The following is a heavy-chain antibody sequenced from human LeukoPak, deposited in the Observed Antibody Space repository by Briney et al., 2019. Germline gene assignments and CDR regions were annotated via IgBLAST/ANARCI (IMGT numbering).Heavy chain of an antibody. D-gene: IGHD6-19*01. CDR3: ARDVKQWLPGRYFDY. CDR1: GFIFSSYS. CDR2: ISSSSSTI. J-gene: IGHJ4*02. V-gene: IGHV3-48*04. Sequence: GGSLRLSCAASGFIFSSYSMNWVRQAPGKGLEWVSYISSSSSTIYYADSVKGRFTISRDNAKNSLYLQMNSLRAEDTAVYYCARDVKQWLPGRYFDYWGQGTLVTVSS.